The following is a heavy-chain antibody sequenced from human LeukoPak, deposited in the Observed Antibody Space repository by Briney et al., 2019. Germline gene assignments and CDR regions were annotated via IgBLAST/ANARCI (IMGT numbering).Heavy chain of an antibody. CDR2: IYPRDSDT. Sequence: GESLKISCKGSGYSFTTYWIGWVRQMPGKGLEWMGIIYPRDSDTRYSPSFKGQVTISVDKSISTAFLQWSSLKASDTAMYFCARRGWSSTSCSDYWGQGTLVTVSS. V-gene: IGHV5-51*01. CDR1: GYSFTTYW. J-gene: IGHJ4*02. D-gene: IGHD2-2*01. CDR3: ARRGWSSTSCSDY.